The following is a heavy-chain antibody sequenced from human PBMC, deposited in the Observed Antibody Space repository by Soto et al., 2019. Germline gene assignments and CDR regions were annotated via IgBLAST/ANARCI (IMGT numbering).Heavy chain of an antibody. CDR3: ARDTEVRWTRASDRNFDY. CDR2: ISAYNGNT. J-gene: IGHJ4*02. CDR1: GYTFTSYG. D-gene: IGHD1-1*01. Sequence: QVQLVQSGAEVKKPGASVKVSCKASGYTFTSYGISWVRQAPGQGLEWMGWISAYNGNTNYAQKLQGRVTMTKDTSTSTAYMELRSLRSDDTAVYYCARDTEVRWTRASDRNFDYWGQGTLVTVSS. V-gene: IGHV1-18*04.